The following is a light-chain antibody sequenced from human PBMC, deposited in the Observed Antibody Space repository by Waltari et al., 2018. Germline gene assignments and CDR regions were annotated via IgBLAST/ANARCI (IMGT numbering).Light chain of an antibody. Sequence: DIVLTQSPGTLSLSPGERATLSCRASQSFSNNYLAWYQQKPGQAPRLLIYHASSRATGIPDRFSGSGSGTGFTLTINRLEPEDFAVYYCQQYVSSPYTFGQGTKLEIK. CDR1: QSFSNNY. V-gene: IGKV3-20*01. J-gene: IGKJ2*01. CDR2: HAS. CDR3: QQYVSSPYT.